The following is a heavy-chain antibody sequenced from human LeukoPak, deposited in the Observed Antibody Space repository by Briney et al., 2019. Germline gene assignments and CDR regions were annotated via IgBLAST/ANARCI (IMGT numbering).Heavy chain of an antibody. CDR2: MKEDGGEI. CDR1: GFPLCNIW. CDR3: ARDRGYSTFDY. J-gene: IGHJ4*02. Sequence: GEAPRLFCAAPGFPLCNIWMGWGRPAPGEGAEWVANMKEDGGEINYVDSVKGRFTISRDNAKNSLYLQMNSLRVDDTAVYYCARDRGYSTFDYWGQGTLVTVSS. D-gene: IGHD4-23*01. V-gene: IGHV3-7*01.